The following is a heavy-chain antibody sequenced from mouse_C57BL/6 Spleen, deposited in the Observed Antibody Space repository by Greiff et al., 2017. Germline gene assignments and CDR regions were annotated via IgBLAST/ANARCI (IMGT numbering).Heavy chain of an antibody. CDR1: GYTFTSYW. D-gene: IGHD2-5*01. Sequence: QVQLQQPGAELVKPGASVKLSCKASGYTFTSYWMHWVKQRPGRGLEWIGRIDPNSGGTTYNEKFKSKATLTVDKPTSTAYMQLSSLTSEDSAVYDCARDYINYFAWFACWGQVTLVTVSA. CDR3: ARDYINYFAWFAC. V-gene: IGHV1-72*01. CDR2: IDPNSGGT. J-gene: IGHJ3*01.